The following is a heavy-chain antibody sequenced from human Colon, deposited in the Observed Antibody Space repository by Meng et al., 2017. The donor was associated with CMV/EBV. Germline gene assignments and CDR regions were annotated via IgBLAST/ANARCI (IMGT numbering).Heavy chain of an antibody. CDR2: IYRGGSP. D-gene: IGHD3-3*01. CDR3: AKREIGVFGVVDAFDI. J-gene: IGHJ3*02. Sequence: GESLKISCAGSGFFVSNTYINWVRQTPGKGLEWVSVIYRGGSPFYTDSVKGRFTISRDNSKNTLYLQMNSLRAEDTAVYYCAKREIGVFGVVDAFDIWGQGTMVTVSS. CDR1: GFFVSNTY. V-gene: IGHV3-53*05.